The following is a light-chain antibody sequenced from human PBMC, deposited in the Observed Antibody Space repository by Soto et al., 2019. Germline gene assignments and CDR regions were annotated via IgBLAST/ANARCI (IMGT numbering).Light chain of an antibody. CDR3: CSYAGSSTFPYV. V-gene: IGLV2-23*02. J-gene: IGLJ1*01. CDR2: EVS. CDR1: SSDVGSYNL. Sequence: QSLLTQPSSVSGSPGQSITISCTGNSSDVGSYNLVSWYQQHPGKAPKLMIYEVSKRPSGVSNRFSGSKSGNTASLTISGLQAKDEADYYCCSYAGSSTFPYVFGTGTKVTVL.